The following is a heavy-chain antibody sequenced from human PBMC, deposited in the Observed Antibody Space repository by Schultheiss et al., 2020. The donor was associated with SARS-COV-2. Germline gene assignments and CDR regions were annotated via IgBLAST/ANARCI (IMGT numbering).Heavy chain of an antibody. D-gene: IGHD2-8*01. J-gene: IGHJ6*04. CDR1: GFDFRTHG. CDR3: ASLYFSV. CDR2: ISYDGSNK. V-gene: IGHV3-30*03. Sequence: GGSLRLSCAASGFDFRTHGMHWVRQAPGKGLEWVAVISYDGSNKYYADSVKGRFTISRDNSKNTLYLQMNSLRAEDTAVYYCASLYFSVWGKGTTVTVSS.